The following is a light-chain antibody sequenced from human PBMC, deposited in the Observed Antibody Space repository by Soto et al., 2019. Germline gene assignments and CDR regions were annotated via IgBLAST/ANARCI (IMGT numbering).Light chain of an antibody. CDR1: QDISNY. CDR2: DAS. J-gene: IGKJ5*01. CDR3: QQYDNLPIT. V-gene: IGKV1-33*01. Sequence: DIQMTQSPSSLSASVGDRVTITCQASQDISNYLNWYQQKPGKARKLLIYDASNLETGVPSRFSGIGSGTDFTFTISSLQAEVIATYYCQQYDNLPITFGQGTRLEIK.